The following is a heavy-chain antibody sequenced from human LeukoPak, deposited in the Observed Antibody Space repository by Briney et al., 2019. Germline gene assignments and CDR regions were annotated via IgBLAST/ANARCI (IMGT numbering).Heavy chain of an antibody. Sequence: PGGSLRLSCAASGFTFSSYAMSWVRQAPGKGPEWVSAISGSGGSTYYADSVKGRFTISRDNSKNTLYLQMNSLRAEDTAVYYCAKDYWGDYSNYGVFDYWGQGTLVTVSS. CDR2: ISGSGGST. V-gene: IGHV3-23*01. J-gene: IGHJ4*02. CDR3: AKDYWGDYSNYGVFDY. D-gene: IGHD4-11*01. CDR1: GFTFSSYA.